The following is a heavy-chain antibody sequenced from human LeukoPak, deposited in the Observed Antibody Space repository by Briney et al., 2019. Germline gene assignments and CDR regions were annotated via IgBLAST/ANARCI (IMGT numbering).Heavy chain of an antibody. V-gene: IGHV1-69*04. CDR3: ARDVEEMATIYYYYGMDV. CDR1: GGTFSSYA. D-gene: IGHD5-24*01. J-gene: IGHJ6*02. CDR2: IIPILGIA. Sequence: ASVKVSCKASGGTFSSYAISWVRQAPGQGLEWMGRIIPILGIANYAQKFQGRVTITADKSTSTAYMELSSLRSEDTAVYYCARDVEEMATIYYYYGMDVWGQGTTATVSS.